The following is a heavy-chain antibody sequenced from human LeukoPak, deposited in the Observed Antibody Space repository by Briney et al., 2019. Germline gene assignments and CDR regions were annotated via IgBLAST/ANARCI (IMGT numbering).Heavy chain of an antibody. CDR2: IQFDGTTE. CDR1: GFTLIDYN. V-gene: IGHV3-30*02. CDR3: ARGAAVALEL. J-gene: IGHJ4*02. D-gene: IGHD6-19*01. Sequence: HPGGSLRLSCGASGFTLIDYNMHWVRQAPDKGLEYVAFIQFDGTTEYYTDSVKGRFTMSRDKSKNTLYLQMNSLRGGDTAVYYCARGAAVALELWGQGTLVTVSS.